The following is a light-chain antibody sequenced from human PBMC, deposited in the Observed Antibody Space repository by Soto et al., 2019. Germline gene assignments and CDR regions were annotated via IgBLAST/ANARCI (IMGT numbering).Light chain of an antibody. J-gene: IGKJ1*01. CDR2: WAS. CDR3: QLYYSTPWT. V-gene: IGKV4-1*01. CDR1: QSVLYSSNNKNH. Sequence: DIVMTQSPDSLAVSLGERATINCKSSQSVLYSSNNKNHLAWYQQKSGQPPKLLIYWASTRESGVPDRFRGSGSGTDFTLTISSLQAEDVAVYYCQLYYSTPWTFGQGTKVEIK.